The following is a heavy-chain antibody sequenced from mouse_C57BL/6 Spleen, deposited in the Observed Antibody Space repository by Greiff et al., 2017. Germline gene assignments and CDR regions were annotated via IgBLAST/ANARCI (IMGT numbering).Heavy chain of an antibody. V-gene: IGHV10-3*01. J-gene: IGHJ1*03. D-gene: IGHD1-1*01. CDR1: GFTFNTYA. CDR2: IRSKSSNYAT. CDR3: VREGTTVVEGWYFDV. Sequence: EVQLVESGGGLVQPKGSLKLSCAASGFTFNTYAMHWVRQAPGKGLEWVARIRSKSSNYATYYADSVNDRFTISRDAAQSMLYLQMNNLKTEYTAMYFCVREGTTVVEGWYFDVWGTGTTVTVSS.